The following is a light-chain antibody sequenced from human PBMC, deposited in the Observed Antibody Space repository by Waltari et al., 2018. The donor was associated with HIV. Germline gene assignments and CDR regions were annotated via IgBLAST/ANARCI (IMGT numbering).Light chain of an antibody. V-gene: IGKV1-5*03. J-gene: IGKJ1*01. CDR3: QQYDSYLWT. CDR1: PSISSW. CDR2: KAS. Sequence: DIQMTQSPSTLSASVGDRVTITCRASPSISSWLAWYQQKPGKAPKLLIYKASTLESGVPSRFSGSGSGTEFTLTISSLKPDDFATYYCQQYDSYLWTFGQGTKVE.